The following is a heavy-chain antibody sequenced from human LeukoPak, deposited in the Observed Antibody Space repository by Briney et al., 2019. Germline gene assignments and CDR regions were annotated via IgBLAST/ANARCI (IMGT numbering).Heavy chain of an antibody. J-gene: IGHJ5*02. D-gene: IGHD4-17*01. V-gene: IGHV4-4*02. Sequence: SGTLSLTCAVSGGSISSSNWWSRVRQPPGKGLEWIGEIYHSGSTNYNPSLKSRVTISVDKSKNQFSLKLSSVTAADTAVYYCASANGDYSNWFDPWGQGTLVTVSS. CDR2: IYHSGST. CDR3: ASANGDYSNWFDP. CDR1: GGSISSSNW.